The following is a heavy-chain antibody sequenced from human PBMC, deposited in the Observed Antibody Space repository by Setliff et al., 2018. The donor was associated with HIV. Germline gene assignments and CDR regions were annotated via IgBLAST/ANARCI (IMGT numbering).Heavy chain of an antibody. CDR3: ARGGAVTVLGIPSYHSFYGLDK. D-gene: IGHD2-21*02. CDR2: INYAGVA. V-gene: IGHV4-34*01. CDR1: AWSLSGYF. Sequence: NPSETLSLTCGVDAWSLSGYFWVWVRQSPGRGLEWIGEINYAGVANYSPSLKSRVTMSIDTSKNQFSLKLSSVTAADTGIYFCARGGAVTVLGIPSYHSFYGLDKWGQGTTVTVSS. J-gene: IGHJ6*02.